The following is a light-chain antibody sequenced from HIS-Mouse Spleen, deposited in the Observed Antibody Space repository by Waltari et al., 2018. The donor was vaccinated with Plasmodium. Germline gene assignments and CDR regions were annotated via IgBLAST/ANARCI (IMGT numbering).Light chain of an antibody. V-gene: IGKV3-15*01. J-gene: IGKJ3*01. Sequence: EIVMTQSPATLSVSPGERATLSCRASQSVSSNLAWYQPTPGQAPRRLIYVASTRATGIPARFSGSGSGTEFTLTISSLQSEDFAVYYCQQYNNWSFTFGPGTKVDIK. CDR1: QSVSSN. CDR2: VAS. CDR3: QQYNNWSFT.